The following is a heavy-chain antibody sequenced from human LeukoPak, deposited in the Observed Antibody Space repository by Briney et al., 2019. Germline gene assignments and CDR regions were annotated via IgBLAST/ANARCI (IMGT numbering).Heavy chain of an antibody. D-gene: IGHD3-10*01. CDR3: AKHNRRGYGTGSHGDVDV. Sequence: SETLSLTCTVSGGSFSISSYYWVWIRQPPGKGLEWIGTIYYSGSTYYNPSLQSRVTISADTSKTQFSLNLNSVTAADTDVFYCAKHNRRGYGTGSHGDVDVWGKGTTVIVSS. V-gene: IGHV4-39*01. CDR1: GGSFSISSYY. J-gene: IGHJ6*04. CDR2: IYYSGST.